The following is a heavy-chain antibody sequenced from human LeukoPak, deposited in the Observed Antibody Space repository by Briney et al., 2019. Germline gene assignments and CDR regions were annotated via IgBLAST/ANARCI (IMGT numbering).Heavy chain of an antibody. Sequence: GRSLRLSCAASGFTLSSYGMHWVRQAPGKGLEWVAVIWYDGSNKYYADSVKGRFTISRDNSKNTLYLQMNSLRAEDTAVYYCASAQGIAAAGDYWGQGTLVTVSS. J-gene: IGHJ4*02. CDR3: ASAQGIAAAGDY. CDR1: GFTLSSYG. D-gene: IGHD6-13*01. V-gene: IGHV3-33*01. CDR2: IWYDGSNK.